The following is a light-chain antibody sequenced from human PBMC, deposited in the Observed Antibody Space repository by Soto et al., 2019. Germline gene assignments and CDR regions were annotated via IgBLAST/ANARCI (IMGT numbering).Light chain of an antibody. CDR3: QSYDSSLSGWV. CDR2: DNN. Sequence: QSVLTQPPSVSGAPGQRVTISCTGSSSNIGAGYDVHWYQQLPGTAPKLLIYDNNNRPSGVPDRFSGSKSDTSASLAITGLQAEDEAGYYCQSYDSSLSGWVFGGGTKLTVL. V-gene: IGLV1-40*01. CDR1: SSNIGAGYD. J-gene: IGLJ3*02.